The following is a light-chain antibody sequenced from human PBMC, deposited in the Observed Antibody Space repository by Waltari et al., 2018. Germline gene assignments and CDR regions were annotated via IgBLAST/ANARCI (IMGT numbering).Light chain of an antibody. V-gene: IGLV2-14*03. CDR1: SSDMGFYDY. CDR3: SSFSRRANIV. J-gene: IGLJ1*01. CDR2: HVT. Sequence: QSALTQPASVSGSPGQSITISCTGTSSDMGFYDYVDWYQQLPGKAPTLLIYHVTNRPSGVSDRFSASKSGNAASLTISGLQGEDEADYYCSSFSRRANIVFGTGTKVTVL.